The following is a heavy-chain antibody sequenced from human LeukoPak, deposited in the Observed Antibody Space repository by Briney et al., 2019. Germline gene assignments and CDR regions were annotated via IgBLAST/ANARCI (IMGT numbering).Heavy chain of an antibody. D-gene: IGHD3-9*01. Sequence: EASVKVSCKASGYTFTSYGISWVRQAPGQGLEWMGWISAYNGNTNYAQKLQGRVTMTTDTSTSTAYMELRSLRSDDTAVYYCARDVLRYFDWLFPAYYYYGMDVWGQGTTVTVSS. J-gene: IGHJ6*02. V-gene: IGHV1-18*01. CDR1: GYTFTSYG. CDR2: ISAYNGNT. CDR3: ARDVLRYFDWLFPAYYYYGMDV.